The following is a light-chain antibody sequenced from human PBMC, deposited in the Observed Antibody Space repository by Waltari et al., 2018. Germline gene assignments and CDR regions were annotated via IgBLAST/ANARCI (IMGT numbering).Light chain of an antibody. CDR1: QNIRSY. Sequence: IQLTQSTSSLSASEGDRVTITCRASQNIRSYLNWYQQSPGKAPNLLIYGASSLQSGIPSRFSGSGYGTDFTLTISSLQPEDFTTYYCQQGYTAPLTFGGGTKLEIK. V-gene: IGKV1-39*01. CDR3: QQGYTAPLT. J-gene: IGKJ4*01. CDR2: GAS.